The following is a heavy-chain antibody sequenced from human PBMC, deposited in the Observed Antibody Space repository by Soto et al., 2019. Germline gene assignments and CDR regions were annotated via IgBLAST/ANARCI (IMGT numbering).Heavy chain of an antibody. CDR1: GFIFNEYG. CDR3: ARWGCSGSNCNLNQRSFDL. D-gene: IGHD2-15*01. J-gene: IGHJ4*02. CDR2: IWYDGSNK. Sequence: ESGGGVVQPGRSLRLSCAASGFIFNEYGMHWVRQAPGKGLAWVAVIWYDGSNKHYADSVKGRFTFSRDNSKNTMSLQMNSLRVEDTAVYYCARWGCSGSNCNLNQRSFDLWGQGTLVTVSS. V-gene: IGHV3-33*03.